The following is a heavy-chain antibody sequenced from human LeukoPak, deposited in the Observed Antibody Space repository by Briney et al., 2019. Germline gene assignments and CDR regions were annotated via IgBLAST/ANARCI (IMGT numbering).Heavy chain of an antibody. CDR2: INPHDGGT. D-gene: IGHD3-10*01. J-gene: IGHJ6*02. CDR1: VYTFIGHY. CDR3: ARDFYYDGSGTFMDV. V-gene: IGHV1-2*02. Sequence: ASVSLSCKSSVYTFIGHYMLWVRQAPGQGLEWMGWINPHDGGTNYAQTFQGRVTMTRDTSISTAYMAQSSLRSDDTAVLYWARDFYYDGSGTFMDVWGQGTT.